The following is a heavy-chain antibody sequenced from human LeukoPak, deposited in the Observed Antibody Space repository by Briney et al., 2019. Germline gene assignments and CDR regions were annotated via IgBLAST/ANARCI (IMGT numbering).Heavy chain of an antibody. Sequence: GGSLRLSCVASGLAFSSYSMHWVRQAPGKGLEWVGVISYDGSDEYYTDSVKGRFTISRGNSKNTVYLQMNSLRADDTAVYYCARDFTPEWFDIHWGQGTLVTVS. V-gene: IGHV3-30*04. J-gene: IGHJ4*02. CDR2: ISYDGSDE. D-gene: IGHD3-3*01. CDR1: GLAFSSYS. CDR3: ARDFTPEWFDIH.